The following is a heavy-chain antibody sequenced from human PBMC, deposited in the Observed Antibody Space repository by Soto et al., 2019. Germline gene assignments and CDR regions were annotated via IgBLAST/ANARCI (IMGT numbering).Heavy chain of an antibody. D-gene: IGHD4-17*01. Sequence: QRPSLTCTVSGGSITRGGYYCSWMRQHPGKGLEWIGYIYYSGSTYYNPSLKSRVTISVDTSKNQFSLKLSSVTAADTAVYYCSRCSGDTGTIYDYCGQGSLVTVS. J-gene: IGHJ4*02. V-gene: IGHV4-31*03. CDR3: SRCSGDTGTIYDY. CDR2: IYYSGST. CDR1: GGSITRGGYY.